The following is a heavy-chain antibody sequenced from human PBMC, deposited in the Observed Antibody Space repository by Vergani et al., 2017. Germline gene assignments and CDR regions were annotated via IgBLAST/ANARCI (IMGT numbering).Heavy chain of an antibody. V-gene: IGHV3-23*01. D-gene: IGHD6-19*01. CDR3: ANAPMAVAGTSKLGDAFDI. Sequence: EVQLLESGGGLVQPGGSLRLSCAASGFTFSSYAMSWVRQAPGKGLEWVSAISGSGGSTYYADSVKGRFTISRDNSKNTLYLPMNSLRAEDTAVYYCANAPMAVAGTSKLGDAFDIWGQGTMVTVSS. CDR2: ISGSGGST. J-gene: IGHJ3*02. CDR1: GFTFSSYA.